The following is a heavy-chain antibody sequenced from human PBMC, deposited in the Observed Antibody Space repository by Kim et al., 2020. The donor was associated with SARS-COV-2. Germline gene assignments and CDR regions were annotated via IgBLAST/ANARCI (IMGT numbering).Heavy chain of an antibody. V-gene: IGHV3-9*01. CDR3: AKEALKRKKRYCSGDNCYSYIFDY. CDR2: ISWNSGNI. CDR1: GFTFDDYA. D-gene: IGHD2-15*01. Sequence: GGSLRLSCAASGFTFDDYAMHWVRQTPGKGLEWVSGISWNSGNIGYAASVRGRFTISRDNVKNSLYLQMNSLRAEDTALYYCAKEALKRKKRYCSGDNCYSYIFDYWGQGTLLTVSS. J-gene: IGHJ4*02.